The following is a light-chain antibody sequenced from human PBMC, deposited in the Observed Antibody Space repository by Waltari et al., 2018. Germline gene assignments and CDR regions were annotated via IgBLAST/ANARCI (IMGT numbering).Light chain of an antibody. J-gene: IGKJ2*01. Sequence: EIVLTKFPGTLSLSPGERATLSCMASQSIRNNVLAWYQEKPGQAPRPLIYGASIRAPGIPDRFSGRGSGTDFTLTISRLEPEDFAVYYCHQYDTSPYTFGQGTKLDIK. V-gene: IGKV3-20*01. CDR3: HQYDTSPYT. CDR1: QSIRNNV. CDR2: GAS.